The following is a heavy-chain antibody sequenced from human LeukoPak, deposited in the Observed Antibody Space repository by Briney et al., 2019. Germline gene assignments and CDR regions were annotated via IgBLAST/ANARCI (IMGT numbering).Heavy chain of an antibody. CDR2: IYHSGST. V-gene: IGHV4-30-2*01. D-gene: IGHD4-17*01. Sequence: SQTLSLTCAVSGGSISSGGYSWSWIRQPPGKGLEWIGYIYHSGSTYYNPSLKSRVTISVDRSKNQFSLKLSSVTAADTAVYYCVATLSDYGDYYFDYWGQGTLVTVSS. J-gene: IGHJ4*02. CDR1: GGSISSGGYS. CDR3: VATLSDYGDYYFDY.